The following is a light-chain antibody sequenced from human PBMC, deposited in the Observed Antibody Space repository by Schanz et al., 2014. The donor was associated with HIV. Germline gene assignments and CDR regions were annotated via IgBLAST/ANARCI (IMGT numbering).Light chain of an antibody. CDR1: QSVLYSSNNKNY. CDR3: QQYYTTPRT. Sequence: DIVMTQSPVSLAVSLGERATINCKSSQSVLYSSNNKNYLAWYQQKPGQPPKLLIYWASTRESGVPDRFSGSGSGTDFTLTIGNLQADDVAVYYCQQYYTTPRTFGGGTKVEIK. V-gene: IGKV4-1*01. CDR2: WAS. J-gene: IGKJ4*01.